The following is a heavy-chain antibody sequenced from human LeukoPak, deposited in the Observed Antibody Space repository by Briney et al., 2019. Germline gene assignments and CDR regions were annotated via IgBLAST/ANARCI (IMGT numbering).Heavy chain of an antibody. J-gene: IGHJ4*02. CDR2: VHYSGST. Sequence: SETLSLTCTVSGGSISSYYWSWIRQPPGKGLEWIGHVHYSGSTNNNPSLKSRVTLSVDTSNNQFSLKLSSVTAADTAVYYCARQTKGGFGEYYFDYWGQGTLVTVSS. D-gene: IGHD3-10*01. CDR3: ARQTKGGFGEYYFDY. CDR1: GGSISSYY. V-gene: IGHV4-59*08.